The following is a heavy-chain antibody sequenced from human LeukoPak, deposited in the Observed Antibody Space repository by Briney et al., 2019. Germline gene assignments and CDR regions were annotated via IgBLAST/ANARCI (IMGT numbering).Heavy chain of an antibody. Sequence: PGRSLRLSXAASGFTFSSYGMHWVRQAPGKGLEWVAVIWYDGSNKYYADSVKGRFTISRDNSKNTLYLQMNSLRAEDTAVYYCAKDLTAMSYFDYWGQGTLVTVSS. V-gene: IGHV3-33*06. J-gene: IGHJ4*02. CDR1: GFTFSSYG. CDR2: IWYDGSNK. D-gene: IGHD5-18*01. CDR3: AKDLTAMSYFDY.